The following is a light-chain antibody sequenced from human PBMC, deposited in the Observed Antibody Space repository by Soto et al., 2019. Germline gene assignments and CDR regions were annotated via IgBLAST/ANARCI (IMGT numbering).Light chain of an antibody. CDR3: CSYVGSYSVL. V-gene: IGLV2-11*01. CDR1: SSDVGGYDY. J-gene: IGLJ2*01. CDR2: DVN. Sequence: QSALTQPRSVSGSPGQSVTISCTGTSSDVGGYDYVSWYQQLPDKAPKVIIYDVNERPSGVPDRFSGSKSGNTASLTISGLHVEDEADYYCCSYVGSYSVLFGGGTKLTVL.